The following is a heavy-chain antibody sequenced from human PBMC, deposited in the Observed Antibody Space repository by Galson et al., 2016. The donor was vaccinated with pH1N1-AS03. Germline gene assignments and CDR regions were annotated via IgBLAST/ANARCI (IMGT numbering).Heavy chain of an antibody. D-gene: IGHD3-16*01. J-gene: IGHJ5*01. CDR3: ARGDLGSYGFYP. CDR2: IIPILGIT. V-gene: IGHV1-69*02. CDR1: GDTFNNYT. Sequence: SVKLSCKASGDTFNNYTFNWLRQAPGQGLEWMGRIIPILGITHYAHRFKDRVTITADKSTSPPYLELNSLRSEDTAMYFCARGDLGSYGFYPWGRGTLVTVSS.